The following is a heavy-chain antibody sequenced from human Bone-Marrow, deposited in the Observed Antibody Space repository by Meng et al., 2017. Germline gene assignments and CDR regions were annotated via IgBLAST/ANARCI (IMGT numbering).Heavy chain of an antibody. CDR2: INSDGSST. Sequence: GESLKISCAASGFTFSSYWMHWVRQAPGKGLVWVSRINSDGSSTSYADSVKGRFTISRDNAKNTLYLQMNSLRAEDTAVYYCAREPEVDTAMVRYYYYGMDVWGQGTTVTVSS. J-gene: IGHJ6*02. CDR1: GFTFSSYW. D-gene: IGHD5-18*01. CDR3: AREPEVDTAMVRYYYYGMDV. V-gene: IGHV3-74*01.